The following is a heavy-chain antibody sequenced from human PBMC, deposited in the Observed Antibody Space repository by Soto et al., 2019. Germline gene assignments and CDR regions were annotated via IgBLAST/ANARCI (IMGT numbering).Heavy chain of an antibody. Sequence: QVQLVQSGAEVKKPGSSVKVSCKASGGTFSSYAISWVRQAPGQGLEWMGGIIPIFGTANYAQKFQGRVTQTADESTSTAYMELSSLRSEDTAVYYCARVRGSYSGFHWYFDLWGRGTLVTVSS. J-gene: IGHJ2*01. CDR3: ARVRGSYSGFHWYFDL. D-gene: IGHD1-26*01. CDR1: GGTFSSYA. V-gene: IGHV1-69*01. CDR2: IIPIFGTA.